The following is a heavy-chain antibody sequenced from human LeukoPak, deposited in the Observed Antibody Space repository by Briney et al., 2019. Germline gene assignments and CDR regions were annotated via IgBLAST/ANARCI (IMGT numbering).Heavy chain of an antibody. Sequence: SETLSLTCAVSGGSIGSGGDSWSWIRQPPGKGLEWIGYIYDSGSTYYNPSLKSRVTISLDRSKNQFSLKLSSVTAADTAVYYCVRAHSSGFDYWGQGIPVTVSS. CDR2: IYDSGST. V-gene: IGHV4-30-2*01. J-gene: IGHJ4*02. CDR1: GGSIGSGGDS. CDR3: VRAHSSGFDY. D-gene: IGHD6-19*01.